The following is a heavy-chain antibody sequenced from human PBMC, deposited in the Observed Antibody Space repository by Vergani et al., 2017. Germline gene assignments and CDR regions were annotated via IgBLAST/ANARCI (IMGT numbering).Heavy chain of an antibody. CDR3: ARDLDQYGWYYYYMDV. Sequence: QVHLVESGGGVVQPGRSLRLSCAASGFTFNTYAMHWVRQAPGKGLEWVAVISYDGSNKKYGDSVKGRFSISRDNSKNTLYLQMNSLRAEDTAFYYCARDLDQYGWYYYYMDVWGKGTTVTVSS. D-gene: IGHD3-10*01. CDR1: GFTFNTYA. CDR2: ISYDGSNK. J-gene: IGHJ6*03. V-gene: IGHV3-30*04.